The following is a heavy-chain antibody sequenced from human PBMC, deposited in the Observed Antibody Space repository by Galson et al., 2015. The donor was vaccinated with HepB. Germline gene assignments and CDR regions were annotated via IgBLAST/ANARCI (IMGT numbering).Heavy chain of an antibody. CDR2: ISSSGSTI. Sequence: SLRLSCAASGFAFSDYYMSWIRQAPGKGLEWVSYISSSGSTIYYADSVKGRFTISRDNAKNSLYLQMNSLRAEDTAVYYCAREVGWELLSSAFDIWGQGTMVTVSS. V-gene: IGHV3-11*01. D-gene: IGHD1-26*01. J-gene: IGHJ3*02. CDR1: GFAFSDYY. CDR3: AREVGWELLSSAFDI.